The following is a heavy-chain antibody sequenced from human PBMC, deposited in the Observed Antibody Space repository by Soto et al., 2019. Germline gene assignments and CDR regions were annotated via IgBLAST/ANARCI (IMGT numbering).Heavy chain of an antibody. CDR2: INRSGST. J-gene: IGHJ6*02. CDR1: GESFSGSY. Sequence: SETLSLTCAVYGESFSGSYWSWIRQPPGKGLEWIGEINRSGSTNYNPSLKSRVTISVDTSKNQFYLKLSYVTAADTAVYYCARFGAQIYYYSGMDVWGQGTKVPVSS. D-gene: IGHD1-26*01. CDR3: ARFGAQIYYYSGMDV. V-gene: IGHV4-34*01.